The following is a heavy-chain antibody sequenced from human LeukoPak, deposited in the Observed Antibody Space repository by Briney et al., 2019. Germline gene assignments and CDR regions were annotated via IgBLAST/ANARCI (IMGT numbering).Heavy chain of an antibody. V-gene: IGHV4-59*08. CDR1: GGSISSYY. D-gene: IGHD6-19*01. CDR3: ARGIPQWPARVDY. Sequence: PETLSLTCTVSGGSISSYYWSWIRQPPGKGLEWIGYIYYSGSTNYNPSLKSRVSISVDTSKNQISLKLSSVTAADTAVYYCARGIPQWPARVDYWGQGTLVTVSS. CDR2: IYYSGST. J-gene: IGHJ4*02.